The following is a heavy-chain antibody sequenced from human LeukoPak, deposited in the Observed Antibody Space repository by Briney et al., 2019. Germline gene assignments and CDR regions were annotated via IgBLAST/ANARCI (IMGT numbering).Heavy chain of an antibody. J-gene: IGHJ4*02. V-gene: IGHV3-23*01. Sequence: GGSLRLSCAASGFTFSSYAMSWVRQAPGEGLEWVSAISGSGGSTYYADSVKGRFTISRDNSKNTLYLQMNSLRAEDTAVYYCAKVDFANDSSGYYYDYWGQGTLVTVSS. D-gene: IGHD3-22*01. CDR3: AKVDFANDSSGYYYDY. CDR1: GFTFSSYA. CDR2: ISGSGGST.